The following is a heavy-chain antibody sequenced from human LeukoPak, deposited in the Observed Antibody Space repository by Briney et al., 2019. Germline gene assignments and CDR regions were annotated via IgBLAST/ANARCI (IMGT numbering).Heavy chain of an antibody. J-gene: IGHJ6*02. Sequence: GGSLRLSCAASGFTFSSYAMHRVRQAPGKGLEWVAVISYDGSNKYYADSVKGRFTISRDNSKNTLYLQMNSLRAEDTAVYYCARVSDSGTPVYYYYGMDVWGQGTTVTVSS. CDR2: ISYDGSNK. D-gene: IGHD3-10*01. CDR3: ARVSDSGTPVYYYYGMDV. CDR1: GFTFSSYA. V-gene: IGHV3-30*04.